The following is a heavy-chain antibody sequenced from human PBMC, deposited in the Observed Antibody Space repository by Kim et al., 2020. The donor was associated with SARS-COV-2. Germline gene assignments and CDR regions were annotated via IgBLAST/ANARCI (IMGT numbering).Heavy chain of an antibody. CDR2: IYYSGST. Sequence: SETLSLTCTVSGGSVSSGSYYWSWIRQPPGKGLEWIGYIYYSGSTNYNPSLKSRVTISVDTSKNQFSLKLSSVTAADTAVYYCAREGSGIYYYYYMDVWG. J-gene: IGHJ6*03. CDR3: AREGSGIYYYYYMDV. CDR1: GGSVSSGSYY. V-gene: IGHV4-61*01.